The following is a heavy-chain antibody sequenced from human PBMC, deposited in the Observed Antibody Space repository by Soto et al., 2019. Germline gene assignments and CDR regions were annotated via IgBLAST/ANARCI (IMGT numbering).Heavy chain of an antibody. V-gene: IGHV3-30-3*01. CDR3: ARAPGSYYYKYYFDY. CDR1: GFTFSSYA. Sequence: VQLVESGGGVVQPGRSLRLSCAASGFTFSSYAMHWVRQAPGKGLEWVAVISYDGSNKYYADSVKGRFTISRDNSKNTLYLQMNSLRAEDTAVYYCARAPGSYYYKYYFDYWGQGTLVTVSS. CDR2: ISYDGSNK. D-gene: IGHD3-22*01. J-gene: IGHJ4*02.